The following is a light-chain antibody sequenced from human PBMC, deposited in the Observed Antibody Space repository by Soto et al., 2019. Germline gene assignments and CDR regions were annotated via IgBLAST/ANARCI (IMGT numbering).Light chain of an antibody. V-gene: IGKV1-5*03. J-gene: IGKJ1*01. CDR3: QQYNTYPWT. Sequence: DIQMTQSPSTLSASVGHRDSITCRASQSISSWLAWYQQKPGQAPTLLIYLASSLQTGAPSRFSGSGVGTDFTLTISSLQPDDFATYYCQQYNTYPWTFGQGTKVDI. CDR1: QSISSW. CDR2: LAS.